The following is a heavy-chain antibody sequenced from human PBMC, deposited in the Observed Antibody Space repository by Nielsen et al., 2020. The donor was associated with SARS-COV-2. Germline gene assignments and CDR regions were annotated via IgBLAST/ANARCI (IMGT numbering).Heavy chain of an antibody. CDR1: GFTFSSYG. V-gene: IGHV3-30*12. CDR3: VRDTGAWDFDY. CDR2: ISYDGSTK. J-gene: IGHJ4*02. Sequence: GESLKISCAASGFTFSSYGMHWVRQAPGKGLKWVAVISYDGSTKHHADSAKGRFAVSRDNSKNTLHLQMNSLRAEDTAVYYCVRDTGAWDFDYWGQGTLITVSS. D-gene: IGHD1-26*01.